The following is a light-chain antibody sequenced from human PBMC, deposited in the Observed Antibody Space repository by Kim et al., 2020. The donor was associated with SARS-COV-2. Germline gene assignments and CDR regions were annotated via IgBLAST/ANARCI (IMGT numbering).Light chain of an antibody. V-gene: IGLV2-8*01. Sequence: QSALTQPPSASGSPGQSVTISCTGTSSDVGDYNYVSWYQQHPGKAPKLMIYEVSKRPSGVPDRFSGSKSGNTASLTVSGLQAEDEADYYCSSYAGSNIWVFGGGTQLTV. CDR1: SSDVGDYNY. CDR2: EVS. CDR3: SSYAGSNIWV. J-gene: IGLJ3*02.